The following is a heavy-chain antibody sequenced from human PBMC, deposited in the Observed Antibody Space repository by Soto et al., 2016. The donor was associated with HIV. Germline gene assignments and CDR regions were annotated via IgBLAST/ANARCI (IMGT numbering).Heavy chain of an antibody. CDR2: INPNSGGT. D-gene: IGHD2-21*01. CDR1: GYTFTGYY. J-gene: IGHJ4*02. CDR3: AREARGVLGVNTAGYFDY. V-gene: IGHV1-2*02. Sequence: QVQLVQSGAEVKKPGASVKVSCKASGYTFTGYYMHWVRQAPGQGLEWMGWINPNSGGTNYAQEFQGRVTMTRDTSISTAYMEMSSLRSDDTAVYYCAREARGVLGVNTAGYFDYWGQGTLVTVSS.